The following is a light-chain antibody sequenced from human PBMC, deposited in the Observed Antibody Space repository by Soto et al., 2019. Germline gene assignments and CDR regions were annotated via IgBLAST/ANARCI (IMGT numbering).Light chain of an antibody. J-gene: IGKJ2*01. CDR1: QSISIY. CDR3: QQSYSTPYT. CDR2: AAS. Sequence: DIQMTQSPSSLSASVGDRVTITCRAGQSISIYLNWYQQKPGEAPKLLIYAASTLQSGVPSRFSGSGSGTDFTLSISGLQPEDFAPYYCQQSYSTPYTFGQGTKLEI. V-gene: IGKV1-39*01.